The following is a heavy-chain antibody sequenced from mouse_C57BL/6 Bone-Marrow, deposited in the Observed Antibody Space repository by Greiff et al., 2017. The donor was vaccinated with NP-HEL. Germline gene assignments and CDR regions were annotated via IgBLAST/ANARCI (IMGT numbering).Heavy chain of an antibody. J-gene: IGHJ4*01. CDR2: IYPGSGNT. Sequence: VQLQQSGAELVRPGASVKLSCKASGYTFTDYYINWVKQRPGQGLEWIARIYPGSGNTYYNEKFKGKATLTAEKSSSTAYMQLSSLTSEDSAVYFCARTPITTVVATDYAMDYWGQGTSVTVSS. CDR3: ARTPITTVVATDYAMDY. CDR1: GYTFTDYY. V-gene: IGHV1-76*01. D-gene: IGHD1-1*01.